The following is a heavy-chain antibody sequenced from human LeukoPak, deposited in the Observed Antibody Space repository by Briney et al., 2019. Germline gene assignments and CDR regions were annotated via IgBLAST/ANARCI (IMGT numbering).Heavy chain of an antibody. D-gene: IGHD3-10*01. CDR1: GDITHY. Sequence: PSETLSRTCSVSGDITHYWGWIRQPPGKGLECIGSIYFSGSVYYNPSLRSRVTISLDTSTKQLSLKLTSVTAADTAVYYCARRHKVGAGDALDIWGQGTMVTVSS. CDR3: ARRHKVGAGDALDI. CDR2: IYFSGSV. V-gene: IGHV4-39*01. J-gene: IGHJ3*02.